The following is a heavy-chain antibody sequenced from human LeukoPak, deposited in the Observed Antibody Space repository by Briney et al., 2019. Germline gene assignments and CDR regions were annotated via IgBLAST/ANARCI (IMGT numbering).Heavy chain of an antibody. D-gene: IGHD3-10*01. Sequence: SETLSLTCTVSGGSISSGSYYWGWIRQPPGKGLEWIGSIYYSGSTDYNPSLKSRVTISVDTSKNQFSLKLRSVTAADTAVYYCARFGEFRYYFDYWGQGTLVTVSS. J-gene: IGHJ4*02. CDR1: GGSISSGSYY. CDR3: ARFGEFRYYFDY. CDR2: IYYSGST. V-gene: IGHV4-39*07.